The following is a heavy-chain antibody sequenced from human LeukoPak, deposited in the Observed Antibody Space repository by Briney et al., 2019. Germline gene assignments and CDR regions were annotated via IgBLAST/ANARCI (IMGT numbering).Heavy chain of an antibody. CDR3: ARDLYSGSYLTHFDY. V-gene: IGHV1-18*04. D-gene: IGHD1-26*01. J-gene: IGHJ4*02. Sequence: ASVKVSCKASGYTFSGYYMHWVRQAPGQGLEWMGWISAYNGNTNYAQKLQGRVTMTTDTSTSTAYMELRSLRSDDTAVYYCARDLYSGSYLTHFDYWGQGTLVTVSS. CDR1: GYTFSGYY. CDR2: ISAYNGNT.